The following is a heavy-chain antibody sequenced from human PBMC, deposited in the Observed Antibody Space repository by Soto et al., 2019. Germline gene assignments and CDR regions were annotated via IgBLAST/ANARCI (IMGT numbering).Heavy chain of an antibody. CDR2: IKQDGSEK. CDR3: AREYDYGDYYYYYYMDV. D-gene: IGHD4-17*01. CDR1: GFTFSSYW. Sequence: GGSLRLSCAASGFTFSSYWMSWVRQAPGKGLEWVANIKQDGSEKYYVDSVKGRFTISRDNAKNSLYLQMNSLRAEDTAVYYCAREYDYGDYYYYYYMDVWGKGTTVTVSS. J-gene: IGHJ6*03. V-gene: IGHV3-7*01.